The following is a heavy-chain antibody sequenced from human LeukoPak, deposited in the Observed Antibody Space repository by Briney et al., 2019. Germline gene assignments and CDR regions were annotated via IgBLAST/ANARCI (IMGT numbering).Heavy chain of an antibody. Sequence: PSETLSLTCTVSGGSISSYYWSWIRQPAGKGLEWIGRIYTSGSTNYNPSLKSRVTMSVDTSKNQFSLKLSSVTAADTAVYYCARVSALSGWPYYFDYWGQGTLVTVSS. V-gene: IGHV4-4*07. D-gene: IGHD6-19*01. CDR3: ARVSALSGWPYYFDY. CDR1: GGSISSYY. J-gene: IGHJ4*02. CDR2: IYTSGST.